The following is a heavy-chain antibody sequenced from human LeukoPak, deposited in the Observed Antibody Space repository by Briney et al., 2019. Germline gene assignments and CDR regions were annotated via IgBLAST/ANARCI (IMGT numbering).Heavy chain of an antibody. Sequence: PGGSLRLSCEASGFTVSSNYMSWVRQAPGKGLEWVSVIYSGGSTYYADSVEGRFTISRDNSKNTLYLQMNSLRAEDTAVYYCARVSAAAGTLAFDYWGQGTLVTVSS. CDR2: IYSGGST. J-gene: IGHJ4*02. CDR1: GFTVSSNY. D-gene: IGHD6-13*01. V-gene: IGHV3-53*01. CDR3: ARVSAAAGTLAFDY.